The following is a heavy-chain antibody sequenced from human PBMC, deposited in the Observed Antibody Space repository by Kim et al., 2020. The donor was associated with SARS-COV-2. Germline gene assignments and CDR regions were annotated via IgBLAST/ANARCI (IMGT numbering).Heavy chain of an antibody. Sequence: GGSLRLSCAASGFTFRDYTIHWVRQAPGKGPEWVAFISYDGSDKYYADSVKGRFTISRDNSKNTLYLQMNSLRAEDTAVYYCAKDKAATYLPDYWGQGTLVTVSS. CDR1: GFTFRDYT. D-gene: IGHD1-26*01. J-gene: IGHJ4*02. V-gene: IGHV3-30-3*01. CDR3: AKDKAATYLPDY. CDR2: ISYDGSDK.